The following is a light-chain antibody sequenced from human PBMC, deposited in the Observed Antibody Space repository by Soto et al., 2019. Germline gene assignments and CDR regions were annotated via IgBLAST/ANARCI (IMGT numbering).Light chain of an antibody. V-gene: IGKV1-5*03. J-gene: IGKJ1*01. CDR3: QQQNSYPRT. CDR1: QSISTW. Sequence: DIQVTQSPSTLSASLGDRVTITCRASQSISTWLAWYQQKPGKAPKLLIYTASNLERGVPSRFSGSGSGTEFTLPISSLQADDFATYYCQQQNSYPRTFGQGTKVEIK. CDR2: TAS.